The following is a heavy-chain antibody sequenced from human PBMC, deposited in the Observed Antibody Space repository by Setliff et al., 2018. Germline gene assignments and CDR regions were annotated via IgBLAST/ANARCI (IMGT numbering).Heavy chain of an antibody. D-gene: IGHD3-22*01. J-gene: IGHJ5*02. CDR2: VYVGGNT. Sequence: PSETLSLTCNVSGVSIANTASYWSWIRQPAGKTLEWIGQVYVGGNTYYNPSLKSRVTMSVDTSKNQFSLKLTSVTAADTAIYYCARDTSSDWAAWFDPWSQGILVTVSS. CDR3: ARDTSSDWAAWFDP. CDR1: GVSIANTASY. V-gene: IGHV4-61*09.